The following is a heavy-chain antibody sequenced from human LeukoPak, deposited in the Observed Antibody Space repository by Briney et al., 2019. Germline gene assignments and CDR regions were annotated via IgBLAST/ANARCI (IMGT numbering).Heavy chain of an antibody. V-gene: IGHV4-59*01. D-gene: IGHD3-3*01. Sequence: SETLSLTCTVSGSSISSYYWSWIRQPPGKGLEWIGYIYYSGSTNYNPSLKSRVTISLDTSKNQFSLRLSSLTAADTAVYYCARVSGYYYFDYWGQGTLVTVSS. CDR3: ARVSGYYYFDY. CDR2: IYYSGST. J-gene: IGHJ4*02. CDR1: GSSISSYY.